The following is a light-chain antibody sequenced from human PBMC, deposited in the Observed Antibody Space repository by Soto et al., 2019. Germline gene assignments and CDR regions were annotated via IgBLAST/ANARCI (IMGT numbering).Light chain of an antibody. CDR2: LGS. Sequence: DIVMTQSPLSLPVPPGEPASISCRSSQSLLHSNGYNYLDWYLQRPGQSPQLLIYLGSDRASGVPDRFSGSGSGTDFTLKISRVEAEDVGVYYCMQGLQTTITFGGRTKLEIK. CDR3: MQGLQTTIT. J-gene: IGKJ4*01. CDR1: QSLLHSNGYNY. V-gene: IGKV2-28*01.